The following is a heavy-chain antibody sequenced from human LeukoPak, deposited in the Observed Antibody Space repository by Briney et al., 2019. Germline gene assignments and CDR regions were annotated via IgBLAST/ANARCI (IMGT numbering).Heavy chain of an antibody. CDR2: VHYSGGT. Sequence: GTLRLSCAASGFTFSSYGMSWIRQPPGKGLEWIGEVHYSGGTKYNPSLESRVSISVDTSKNQFSLRLTSMTTADTAVYYCARSSEYYFGPWGQGTLVTVSS. D-gene: IGHD2/OR15-2a*01. CDR3: ARSSEYYFGP. CDR1: GFTFSSYG. V-gene: IGHV4-59*01. J-gene: IGHJ5*02.